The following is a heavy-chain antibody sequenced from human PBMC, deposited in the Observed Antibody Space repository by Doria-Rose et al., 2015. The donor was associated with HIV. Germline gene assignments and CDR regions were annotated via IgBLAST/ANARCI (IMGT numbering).Heavy chain of an antibody. Sequence: ESGPVLVKPTETLTLTCTVSGVSLSSPGMGVSWIRQPPGKALEWLAHILSDDERSYKPSLKSRLTIARGTSKSQVVLTMTDMDPVDTATYYCARIKSSRWYHKYYFDFWGQGTLVIVSA. CDR2: ILSDDER. CDR1: GVSLSSPGMG. D-gene: IGHD6-13*01. CDR3: ARIKSSRWYHKYYFDF. V-gene: IGHV2-26*01. J-gene: IGHJ4*02.